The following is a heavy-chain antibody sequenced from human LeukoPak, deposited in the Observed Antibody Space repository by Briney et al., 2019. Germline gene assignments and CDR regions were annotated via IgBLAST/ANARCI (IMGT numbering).Heavy chain of an antibody. CDR2: ISTSGGST. Sequence: GRSLRLSCAASGFTFSSYGMHWVRQAPGKGLEWVSGISTSGGSTYYADSVKGRFTISRDNSKNTMYLQMNRLRGEDTAVYYCAKGAGGGPSSFDYWGQGTLVTVSP. CDR1: GFTFSSYG. J-gene: IGHJ4*02. CDR3: AKGAGGGPSSFDY. V-gene: IGHV3-23*01. D-gene: IGHD2-15*01.